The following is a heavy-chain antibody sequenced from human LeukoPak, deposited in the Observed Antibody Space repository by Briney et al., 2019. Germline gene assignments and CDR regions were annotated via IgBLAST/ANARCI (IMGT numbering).Heavy chain of an antibody. V-gene: IGHV3-30*02. D-gene: IGHD5-18*01. CDR3: ARDGYSYGFDP. J-gene: IGHJ5*02. CDR1: GFTFSSYA. Sequence: GGSLSLSCAASGFTFSSYAMHWVRQAPSKGLEWVAFIRHDGNNKYYADSVKGRFTISRDNSKNTLYLQMNSLRAEGTAVYYCARDGYSYGFDPWGQGTLVTVSS. CDR2: IRHDGNNK.